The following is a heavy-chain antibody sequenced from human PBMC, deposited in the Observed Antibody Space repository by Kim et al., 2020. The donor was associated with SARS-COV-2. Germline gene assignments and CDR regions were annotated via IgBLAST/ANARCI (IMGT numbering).Heavy chain of an antibody. J-gene: IGHJ1*01. V-gene: IGHV4-59*01. CDR2: IYYSGST. Sequence: SETLSLTCTVSGGSISNYYWSWIRQPPGKGLEWIGYIYYSGSTNYNPSLKSRVTISLDTSKNQFSLKLSSVTAADTAVYYCARVPSHSGNDWGQGTLVTVSS. D-gene: IGHD5-12*01. CDR3: ARVPSHSGND. CDR1: GGSISNYY.